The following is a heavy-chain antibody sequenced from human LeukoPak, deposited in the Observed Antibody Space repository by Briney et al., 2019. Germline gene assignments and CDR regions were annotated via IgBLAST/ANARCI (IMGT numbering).Heavy chain of an antibody. CDR3: ARGKRGFDY. J-gene: IGHJ4*02. D-gene: IGHD3-10*01. Sequence: GGSLRLSCAASGFTFSSYEMNWVRQAPGKGLEWVSYISSSGSAIYYADSVKGRFTISRDNAKNSLYLQMNSLRAGDTAIYYCARGKRGFDYWGQGTLVTVSS. CDR1: GFTFSSYE. CDR2: ISSSGSAI. V-gene: IGHV3-48*03.